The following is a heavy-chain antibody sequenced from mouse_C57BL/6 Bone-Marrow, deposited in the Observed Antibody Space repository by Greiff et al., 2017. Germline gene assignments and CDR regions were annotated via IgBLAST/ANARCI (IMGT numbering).Heavy chain of an antibody. CDR2: INPNYGTT. Sequence: VQLQQSGPELVKPGASVKISCKASGYSFTDYNMTWVKQSNGKRLEWIGVINPNYGTTSYNQKFKGKATLTVDQSSSTAYMQLTSLTSEDSAVYYGARGYDYDYAMDYWGQGTSVTVSS. CDR3: ARGYDYDYAMDY. J-gene: IGHJ4*01. CDR1: GYSFTDYN. V-gene: IGHV1-39*01. D-gene: IGHD2-4*01.